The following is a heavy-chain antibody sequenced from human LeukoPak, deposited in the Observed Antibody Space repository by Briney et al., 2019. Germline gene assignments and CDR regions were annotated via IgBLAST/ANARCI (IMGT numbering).Heavy chain of an antibody. J-gene: IGHJ5*02. Sequence: SETLSLTCTVSGGSISSYYWSWFRQPPGKGLEWIGYIYYSGSTNYNPSLKSRVTISVDTSKNQFSLKLSSVTAADTAVYYCARGTMMVGPWGQGTLVTVSS. V-gene: IGHV4-59*01. CDR1: GGSISSYY. CDR2: IYYSGST. D-gene: IGHD3-22*01. CDR3: ARGTMMVGP.